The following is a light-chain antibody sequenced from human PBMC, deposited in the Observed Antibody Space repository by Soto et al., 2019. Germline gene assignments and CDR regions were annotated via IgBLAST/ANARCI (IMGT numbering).Light chain of an antibody. CDR1: SSNIGKNT. Sequence: QSVLTQPPSASGTPGQRVTISCSGSSSNIGKNTANWFQQVPGTAPKLLIHGDHQRPSGVPDRFSGSKSGTSASLAISGLQSDDETDYFWAAWDDRLNGWVFGGGTKLTVL. CDR2: GDH. J-gene: IGLJ3*02. CDR3: AAWDDRLNGWV. V-gene: IGLV1-44*01.